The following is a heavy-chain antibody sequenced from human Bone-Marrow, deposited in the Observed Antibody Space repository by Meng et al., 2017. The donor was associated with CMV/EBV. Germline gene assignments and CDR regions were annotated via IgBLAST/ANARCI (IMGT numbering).Heavy chain of an antibody. CDR3: ARGGGPFDY. CDR2: INHSGST. D-gene: IGHD3-16*01. Sequence: QVPLQQCGAGLLKPSETLSLTCAVYGWSFIGYDWSRIRQPPGKGLEWIGEINHSGSTNYNPSLKSRVTISVDTSKNQFSLKLSSVTAADTAVYYCARGGGPFDYWGQGTLVTVSS. CDR1: GWSFIGYD. J-gene: IGHJ4*02. V-gene: IGHV4-34*01.